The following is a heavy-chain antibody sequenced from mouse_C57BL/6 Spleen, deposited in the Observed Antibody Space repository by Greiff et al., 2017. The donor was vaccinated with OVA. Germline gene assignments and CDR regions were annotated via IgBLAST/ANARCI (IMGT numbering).Heavy chain of an antibody. J-gene: IGHJ4*01. CDR1: GYTFTGYW. D-gene: IGHD2-4*01. Sequence: VQVVESGAELLKPGASVKLSCKATGYTFTGYWIEWVKQRPGHGLEWIGEILPGSGSTNYNEKFKGKATFTADTSSNTAYMQLSSLTTEDSAIYYCARRGYYDYDGDFYYAMDYWGQGTSVTVSS. CDR2: ILPGSGST. V-gene: IGHV1-9*01. CDR3: ARRGYYDYDGDFYYAMDY.